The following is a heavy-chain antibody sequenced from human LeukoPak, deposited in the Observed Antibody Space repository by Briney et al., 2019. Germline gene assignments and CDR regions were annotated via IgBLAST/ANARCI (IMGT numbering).Heavy chain of an antibody. V-gene: IGHV3-30-3*01. CDR3: ARDLGYSSGWYGEYNAFDI. CDR2: ISYDGSNK. CDR1: GFTFSSYA. D-gene: IGHD6-19*01. J-gene: IGHJ3*02. Sequence: PGRSLRLSCAASGFTFSSYAMHWVRQAPGKGLEWVAVISYDGSNKYYADSVKGRFTISRDNSKNTLYLQMNSLRAEDTAVYYCARDLGYSSGWYGEYNAFDIWGQGTMVTVSS.